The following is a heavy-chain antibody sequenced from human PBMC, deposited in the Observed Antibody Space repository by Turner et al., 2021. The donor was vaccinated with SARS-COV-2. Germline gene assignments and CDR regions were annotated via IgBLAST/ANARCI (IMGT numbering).Heavy chain of an antibody. J-gene: IGHJ4*02. CDR1: GFTFSSYC. V-gene: IGHV3-7*01. CDR2: IKQDGSEK. CDR3: AREDIVGGTTGGLDY. D-gene: IGHD1-1*01. Sequence: EVQLVESGGGLVQPGGSLRLSCAASGFTFSSYCMSWVRQAPGKGLEWVANIKQDGSEKYYVDSVKGRFTISRDNAKNSLYLQMNSLRAEDTAVYYCAREDIVGGTTGGLDYWGQGTLVTVSS.